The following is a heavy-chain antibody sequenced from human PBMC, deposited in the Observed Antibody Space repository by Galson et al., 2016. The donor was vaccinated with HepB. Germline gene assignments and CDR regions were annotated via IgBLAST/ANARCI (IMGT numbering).Heavy chain of an antibody. CDR2: IYYSGGT. Sequence: ETLSLTCTVSGDSISTYYWNWIRQPPGKGLEWIGNIYYSGGTIYNPSLKSRVTISVDTSKNQFPLKLSAVTAADTAVYYCARGYGSGSYYLDHWGQGALVTVSS. CDR3: ARGYGSGSYYLDH. D-gene: IGHD3-10*01. J-gene: IGHJ4*02. CDR1: GDSISTYY. V-gene: IGHV4-59*01.